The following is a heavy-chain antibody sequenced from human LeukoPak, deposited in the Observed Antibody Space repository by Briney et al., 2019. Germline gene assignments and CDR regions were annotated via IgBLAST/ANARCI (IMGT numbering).Heavy chain of an antibody. CDR3: ARGSGHDSSGYVVDY. V-gene: IGHV1-69*02. CDR1: RGTFSSYS. D-gene: IGHD3-22*01. CDR2: IIPIFGIA. J-gene: IGHJ4*02. Sequence: SVKVSCKASRGTFSSYSITWLRQAPGQGLEWMGRIIPIFGIANYAQKFQGRVTIIADKSTSTAYMELSSLRSEDTAVYYCARGSGHDSSGYVVDYWGQGTLVSVSS.